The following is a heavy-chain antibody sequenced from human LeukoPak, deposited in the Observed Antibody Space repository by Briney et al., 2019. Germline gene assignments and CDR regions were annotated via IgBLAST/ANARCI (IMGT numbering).Heavy chain of an antibody. V-gene: IGHV3-64*02. CDR2: INTDGRIT. J-gene: IGHJ4*02. D-gene: IGHD1-26*01. CDR3: TRDGGSFCDFDY. CDR1: GFSFRNYA. Sequence: PGGSLGLSCVASGFSFRNYAIHWVRQALGKGLEYVSVINTDGRITYYADSVKGRFTISRDNSKNTVYLQMGSLRGEDMAVYYCTRDGGSFCDFDYWGQGALVTVSS.